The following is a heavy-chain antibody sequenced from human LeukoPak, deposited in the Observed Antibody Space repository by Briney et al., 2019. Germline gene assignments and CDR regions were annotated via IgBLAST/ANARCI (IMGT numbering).Heavy chain of an antibody. CDR3: AAGSSSWYSDYYYGMDV. V-gene: IGHV4-59*01. D-gene: IGHD6-13*01. Sequence: PSETLSLTCTVSGGSISSYYWSWIRQPPGKGLEWIGYIYYSGSTNYNPSLKSRVAISVDTSKNQFSLKLSSVTAADTAVYYCAAGSSSWYSDYYYGMDVWGQGTTVTVSS. CDR2: IYYSGST. CDR1: GGSISSYY. J-gene: IGHJ6*02.